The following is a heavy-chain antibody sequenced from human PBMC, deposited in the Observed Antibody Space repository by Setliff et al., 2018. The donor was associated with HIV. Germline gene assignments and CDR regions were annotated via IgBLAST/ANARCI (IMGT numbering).Heavy chain of an antibody. CDR1: GLNFNNYW. V-gene: IGHV3-74*01. CDR3: AADRIVLGDY. D-gene: IGHD2-15*01. J-gene: IGHJ4*02. Sequence: GGSLRLSCAGSGLNFNNYWMHWVRQAPGKGLVWVPHIKSDGSVIQYADSVKGRFTISRDNAKNTLYLQMNSLRVEDTAVYYCAADRIVLGDYWGQGTLVTVSS. CDR2: IKSDGSVI.